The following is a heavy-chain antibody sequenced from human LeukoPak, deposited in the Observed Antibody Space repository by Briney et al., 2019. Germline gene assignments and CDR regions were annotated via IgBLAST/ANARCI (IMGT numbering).Heavy chain of an antibody. D-gene: IGHD2-2*01. CDR3: ARGVVVVPAAKDKKAYYFDY. Sequence: SETLSPTCTVFGGSISSGGYYWSWIRQHPGKGLEWIGYIYYSGSTYYNPSLKSRVTISVDTSKNQFSLKLSSVTAADTAVYYCARGVVVVPAAKDKKAYYFDYWGQGTLVTVSS. V-gene: IGHV4-31*03. CDR1: GGSISSGGYY. J-gene: IGHJ4*02. CDR2: IYYSGST.